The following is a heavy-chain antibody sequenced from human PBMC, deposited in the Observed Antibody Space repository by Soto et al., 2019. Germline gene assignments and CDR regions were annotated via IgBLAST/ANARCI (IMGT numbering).Heavy chain of an antibody. CDR1: GINITGHY. V-gene: IGHV3-53*01. Sequence: EVQLVESGGGLVQPGESLRLSCEVSGINITGHYMGWARQAPGKGLEWISIFYDSRSTYYAASVKGRFTISSGTPKNALHLQMNSLKVDDTARYYCVRVGPGAVAGTPHHRGQGTPVTVSS. CDR2: FYDSRST. D-gene: IGHD6-19*01. J-gene: IGHJ1*01. CDR3: VRVGPGAVAGTPHH.